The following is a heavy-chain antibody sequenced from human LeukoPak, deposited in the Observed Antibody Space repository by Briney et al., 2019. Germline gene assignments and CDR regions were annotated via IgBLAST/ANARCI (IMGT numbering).Heavy chain of an antibody. CDR2: ISYDGSNK. Sequence: GGSLRLSCAASGFTFTNAWMNWVRQAPGKGLEWVASISYDGSNKYYADSVKGRFTISRDNSKNTLFLQMNSLRAEDTAVYYCAKGGEVSSWYKRLKLYFDYWGQGTLVTVSS. D-gene: IGHD6-13*01. V-gene: IGHV3-30*18. CDR1: GFTFTNAW. CDR3: AKGGEVSSWYKRLKLYFDY. J-gene: IGHJ4*02.